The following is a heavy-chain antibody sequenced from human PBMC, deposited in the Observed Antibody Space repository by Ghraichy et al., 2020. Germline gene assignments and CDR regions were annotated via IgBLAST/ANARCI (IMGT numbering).Heavy chain of an antibody. CDR3: ARGVVTIFGGMDV. CDR2: INHSGST. J-gene: IGHJ6*02. D-gene: IGHD3-3*01. V-gene: IGHV4-34*01. Sequence: SETLSLTCAVYGGSFSGYYWSWIRQPPGKGLEWIGEINHSGSTNYNPSLKSRVTISVDTSKNQFSLKLSSVTAADTAVYYCARGVVTIFGGMDVWGQGTTVTVSS. CDR1: GGSFSGYY.